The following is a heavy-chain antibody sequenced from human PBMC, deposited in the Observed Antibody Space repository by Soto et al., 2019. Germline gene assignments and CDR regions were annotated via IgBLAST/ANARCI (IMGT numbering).Heavy chain of an antibody. D-gene: IGHD6-19*01. CDR2: TYYRSKWYN. CDR3: ARATTVAGPFDY. J-gene: IGHJ4*02. Sequence: PSPALSFTCAISGDSVSSNSAAWNWIRQSPSRGLEWLGRTYYRSKWYNDYAVSVKSRITINPDTSKNQFSLQLNSVTPEDTAVYYCARATTVAGPFDYWGQGTLVTVSS. CDR1: GDSVSSNSAA. V-gene: IGHV6-1*01.